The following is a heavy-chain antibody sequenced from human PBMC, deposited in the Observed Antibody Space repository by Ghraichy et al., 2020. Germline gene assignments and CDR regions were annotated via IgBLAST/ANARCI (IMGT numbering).Heavy chain of an antibody. J-gene: IGHJ3*02. CDR3: ARGSGSYYGAFDI. D-gene: IGHD1-26*01. CDR2: INHSGST. CDR1: GGSFSGYY. V-gene: IGHV4-34*01. Sequence: SETLSLTCAVYGGSFSGYYWSWIRQPPGKGLEWIGEINHSGSTNYNPSLKSRVTISVDTSKNQFSLKLSSVTAADTAVYYCARGSGSYYGAFDIWGQGTMVTVSS.